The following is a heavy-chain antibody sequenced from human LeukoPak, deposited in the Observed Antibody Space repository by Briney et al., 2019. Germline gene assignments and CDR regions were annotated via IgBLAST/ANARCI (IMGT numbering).Heavy chain of an antibody. CDR1: GGYFSGYY. V-gene: IGHV4-34*01. CDR3: ARGAVTGITVIVGAYYMDV. D-gene: IGHD3-22*01. J-gene: IGHJ6*03. Sequence: SETLSLTCAVYGGYFSGYYWSWIRQPPGKGLEWIGEINHSGSTNYNPSLKSRVTISVDTSKNQFSLKLSSVTAADTAVYYCARGAVTGITVIVGAYYMDVWGKGTSVTVS. CDR2: INHSGST.